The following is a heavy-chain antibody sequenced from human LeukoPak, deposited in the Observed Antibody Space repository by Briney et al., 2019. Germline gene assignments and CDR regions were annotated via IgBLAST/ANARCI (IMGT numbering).Heavy chain of an antibody. J-gene: IGHJ6*03. CDR3: ARDGREAYTDPRFNYYYLDV. D-gene: IGHD1-26*01. CDR2: INPKSGGI. CDR1: GYTFADHY. V-gene: IGHV1-2*02. Sequence: ASVKVSCKASGYTFADHYLYWVRQAPGQRLEWMGWINPKSGGIKYGQNFQGRVTMTWDTSITTVYMELSRLRSDDTAVYYCARDGREAYTDPRFNYYYLDVWGQGTTVTVSS.